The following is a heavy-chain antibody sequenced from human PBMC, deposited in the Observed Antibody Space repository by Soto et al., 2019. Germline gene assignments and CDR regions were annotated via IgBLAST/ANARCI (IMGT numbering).Heavy chain of an antibody. V-gene: IGHV1-2*02. CDR2: INPNSGGT. D-gene: IGHD3-22*01. Sequence: GQGLEWMGWINPNSGGTNYALKFQGRVTMTGGTSISTAYMELNSLTSDDTAVYYCARDSGYITTCYRPFDFWRQGTPVTV. CDR3: ARDSGYITTCYRPFDF. J-gene: IGHJ4*02.